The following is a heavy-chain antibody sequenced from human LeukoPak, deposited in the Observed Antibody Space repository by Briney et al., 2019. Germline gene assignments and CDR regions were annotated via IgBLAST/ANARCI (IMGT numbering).Heavy chain of an antibody. V-gene: IGHV3-30*02. D-gene: IGHD3-10*01. Sequence: GGSLRLSCAASGFTFSSYGMHWVRQAPGKGLEWVAFIRYDGSNKYYADSVKGRFTISRDNSKNTLYLQMNSLRAEDTAVYYCAKDLPYYCGSGSYLFDYWGQGTLVTVSS. CDR1: GFTFSSYG. J-gene: IGHJ4*02. CDR2: IRYDGSNK. CDR3: AKDLPYYCGSGSYLFDY.